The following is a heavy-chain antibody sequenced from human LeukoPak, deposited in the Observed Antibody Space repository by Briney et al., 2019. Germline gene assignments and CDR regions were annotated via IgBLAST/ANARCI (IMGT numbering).Heavy chain of an antibody. J-gene: IGHJ6*02. CDR2: IYYSGST. D-gene: IGHD1-20*01. CDR3: ARDQPASNWNYYYYYGMDV. Sequence: SQTLSLTCTVSGGSISSGDYYWSWIRQPPGKGLEWIGYIYYSGSTYYNPSLKSRVTISVDTSKNQFSLKLSSVTAADTAVYYCARDQPASNWNYYYYYGMDVWGQGTTVTVSS. CDR1: GGSISSGDYY. V-gene: IGHV4-30-4*01.